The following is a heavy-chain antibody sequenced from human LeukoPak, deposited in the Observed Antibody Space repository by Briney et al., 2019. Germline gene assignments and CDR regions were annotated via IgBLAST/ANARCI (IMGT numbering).Heavy chain of an antibody. J-gene: IGHJ4*02. V-gene: IGHV3-21*04. Sequence: GGSLRLSCVASGFTFSSYNMNWVRQAPGKGLEWVSSISSSSIYIYYADSVKGRFTISRDNSKNTFHLQMNSLRAEDTAVYYCARRAGDYSHPYDYWGQGTLVTVSS. CDR2: ISSSSIYI. CDR3: ARRAGDYSHPYDY. CDR1: GFTFSSYN. D-gene: IGHD3-22*01.